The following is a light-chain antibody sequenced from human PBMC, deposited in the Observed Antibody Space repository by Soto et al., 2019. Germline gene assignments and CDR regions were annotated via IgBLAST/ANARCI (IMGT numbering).Light chain of an antibody. CDR2: EVS. Sequence: QSALTQPPSASGSPGQSVTISCTGTSSDVGGYDYVSWYQQHPGKAPKLMIYEVSKRPSGVPDRFSGSKSGNTASLTVSGLQAEDEADYYCSSYAGYNNGDVFGTGTQLTVL. J-gene: IGLJ7*01. CDR1: SSDVGGYDY. V-gene: IGLV2-8*01. CDR3: SSYAGYNNGDV.